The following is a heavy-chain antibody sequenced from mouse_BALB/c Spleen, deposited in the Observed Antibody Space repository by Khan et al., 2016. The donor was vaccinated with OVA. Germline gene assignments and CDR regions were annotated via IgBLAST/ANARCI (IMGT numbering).Heavy chain of an antibody. Sequence: EVQLQESGPGLVKPSQSLSLTCTVTGYSITSNYAWNWIRQFPGNKLEWMGYISYSDSTSYNPSLKSLISITRNTSQNQFFLQLNSVTTEDTATYYCARGNYYGYYFDYWGQGTTLTVSS. J-gene: IGHJ2*01. CDR2: ISYSDST. CDR3: ARGNYYGYYFDY. D-gene: IGHD1-1*01. CDR1: GYSITSNYA. V-gene: IGHV3-2*02.